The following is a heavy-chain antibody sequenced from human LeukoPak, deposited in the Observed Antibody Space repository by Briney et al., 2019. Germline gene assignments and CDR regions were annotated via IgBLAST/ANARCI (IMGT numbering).Heavy chain of an antibody. CDR3: ARGGYSHHSFFDY. Sequence: SETLSLTCTVSGGSISSGGYYWSWIRQPPGKGLEWIGYIYHSGSTYYNPSLKSRVTISVDRSKNQFSLKLTSVTAADTAVYYCARGGYSHHSFFDYWGQGTLVTVSS. V-gene: IGHV4-30-2*01. J-gene: IGHJ4*02. D-gene: IGHD5-12*01. CDR2: IYHSGST. CDR1: GGSISSGGYY.